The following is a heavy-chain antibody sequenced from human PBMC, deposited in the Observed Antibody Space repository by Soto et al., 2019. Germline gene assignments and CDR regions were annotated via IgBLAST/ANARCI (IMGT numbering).Heavy chain of an antibody. V-gene: IGHV4-59*12. D-gene: IGHD2-8*02. Sequence: SETLSLTCTVSGGSISSYYWSWIRQPPGKGLEWIGYIYYSGTTNYNPSLKSRVTISVDTSKNQFSLKLTSVTAADTAVYYCARDKITGLFDYWGQGTLVTVSS. CDR2: IYYSGTT. CDR3: ARDKITGLFDY. CDR1: GGSISSYY. J-gene: IGHJ4*02.